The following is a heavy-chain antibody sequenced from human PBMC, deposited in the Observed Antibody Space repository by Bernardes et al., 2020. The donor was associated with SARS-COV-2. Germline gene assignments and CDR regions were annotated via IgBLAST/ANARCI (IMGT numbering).Heavy chain of an antibody. J-gene: IGHJ6*02. V-gene: IGHV3-74*01. D-gene: IGHD6-13*01. CDR2: INSDGSST. CDR1: KFTFSNYW. Sequence: GGSLRLSCAASKFTFSNYWMHWVRQAPGKGLVWVSRINSDGSSTSYADSVKDRFTISRDNAKNTLFLQMNSLRAEDTAVYYCARGNYYCMDDWGQGTTVAVSS. CDR3: ARGNYYCMDD.